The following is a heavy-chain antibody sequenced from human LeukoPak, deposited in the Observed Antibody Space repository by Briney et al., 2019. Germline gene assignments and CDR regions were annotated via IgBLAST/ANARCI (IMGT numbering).Heavy chain of an antibody. CDR3: ARTGRGYYDFWSGYPRAAFDI. CDR1: GGSISSGDYY. Sequence: SQTLSLTCTVSGGSISSGDYYWSWIRQPPGKGLEWIGYIYYSGSTYYNPSLKSRVTISVDTSKNQFSLKLSSVTAADTAVYDCARTGRGYYDFWSGYPRAAFDIWGQGTMVTVSS. D-gene: IGHD3-3*01. CDR2: IYYSGST. V-gene: IGHV4-30-4*08. J-gene: IGHJ3*02.